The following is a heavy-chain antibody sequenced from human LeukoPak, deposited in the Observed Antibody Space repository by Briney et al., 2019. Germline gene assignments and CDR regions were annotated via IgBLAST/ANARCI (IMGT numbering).Heavy chain of an antibody. J-gene: IGHJ3*02. CDR3: ARSAIDAIDT. Sequence: SETLSHACTVSGGSISSYYWSWIRQPPGKGLECIGYIYNSGSTNYNPSPKSRVSISVDTSKNQFSLKLSSVTAADTAVYYCARSAIDAIDTRCQGTMVTVSS. CDR2: IYNSGST. V-gene: IGHV4-59*08. CDR1: GGSISSYY. D-gene: IGHD6-25*01.